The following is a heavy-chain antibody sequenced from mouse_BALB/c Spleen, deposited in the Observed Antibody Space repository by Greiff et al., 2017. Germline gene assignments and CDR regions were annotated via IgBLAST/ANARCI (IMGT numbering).Heavy chain of an antibody. Sequence: VQGVESGPGLVAPSQSLSITCTVSGFSLTSYGVHWVRQPPGKGLEWLGVIWAGGSTNYNSALMSRLSISKDNSKSQVFLKMNSLQTDDTAMYYCAMTTVVPYAMDYWGQGTSVTVSA. V-gene: IGHV2-9*02. D-gene: IGHD1-1*01. CDR3: AMTTVVPYAMDY. J-gene: IGHJ4*01. CDR2: IWAGGST. CDR1: GFSLTSYG.